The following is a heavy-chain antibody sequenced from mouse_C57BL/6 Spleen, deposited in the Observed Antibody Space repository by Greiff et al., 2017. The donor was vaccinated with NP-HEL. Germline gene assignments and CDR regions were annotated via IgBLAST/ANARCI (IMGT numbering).Heavy chain of an antibody. J-gene: IGHJ4*01. D-gene: IGHD2-1*01. V-gene: IGHV1-15*01. CDR2: IDPETGGT. CDR3: TKDYYGNYDYAMDY. Sequence: VQLQQSGAELVRPGASVTLSCKASGYTFTDYEMHWVKQTPGHGLEWIGAIDPETGGTAYNQKFKGKAILTADKSSITAYMELRSLTSEDSAVYDCTKDYYGNYDYAMDYWGQGTSVTVSS. CDR1: GYTFTDYE.